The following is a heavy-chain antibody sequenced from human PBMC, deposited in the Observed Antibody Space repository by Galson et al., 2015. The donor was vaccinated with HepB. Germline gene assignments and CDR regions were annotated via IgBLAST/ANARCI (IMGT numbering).Heavy chain of an antibody. D-gene: IGHD4-17*01. CDR3: ARHISWDYGDLRELDY. Sequence: QSGAEVKKPGESLKISCKGSGYSFTSYWIGWVRQMPGKGLEWMGIIYPGDSDTRYSPSFQGQVTISADKSISTAYLQWSSLKASDTAMYYCARHISWDYGDLRELDYWGQGTLVTVSS. V-gene: IGHV5-51*01. CDR2: IYPGDSDT. CDR1: GYSFTSYW. J-gene: IGHJ4*02.